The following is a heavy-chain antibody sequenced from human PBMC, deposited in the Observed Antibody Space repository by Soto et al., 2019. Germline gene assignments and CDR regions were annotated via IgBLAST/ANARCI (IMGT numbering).Heavy chain of an antibody. CDR1: GFTFSSYG. J-gene: IGHJ4*02. D-gene: IGHD3-10*01. V-gene: IGHV3-33*01. CDR2: IWFDGNNE. CDR3: ARIDGSGSVNRLPFDY. Sequence: GESLKISCAASGFTFSSYGMHWVRQAPSKGLEWVALIWFDGNNEFYADSVKGRFTISRDNSKNTLYLQMNSLRAEDTAVYYCARIDGSGSVNRLPFDYWGQGTLVTVSS.